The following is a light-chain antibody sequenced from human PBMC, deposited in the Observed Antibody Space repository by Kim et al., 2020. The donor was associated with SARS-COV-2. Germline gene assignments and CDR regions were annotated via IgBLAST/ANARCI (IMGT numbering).Light chain of an antibody. CDR1: QDINSA. V-gene: IGKV1-13*02. Sequence: ASIGDRGTVTCRASQDINSALAWYQQRPGRSPTFLLYDASTLQGGVPSRFSGRGSGTHFTLTIDNLQPEDFGTYFCQQYETYPITFGQGTRLEIK. CDR3: QQYETYPIT. J-gene: IGKJ5*01. CDR2: DAS.